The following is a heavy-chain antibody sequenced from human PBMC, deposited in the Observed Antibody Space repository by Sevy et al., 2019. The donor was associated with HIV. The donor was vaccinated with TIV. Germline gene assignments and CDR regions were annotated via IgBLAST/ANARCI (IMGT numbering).Heavy chain of an antibody. CDR3: ATPRFDF. CDR2: MNTDGSST. J-gene: IGHJ4*02. V-gene: IGHV3-74*01. Sequence: GGSLRLSCEASGFDFSSHWMQWVRQAPGKGLVWVSRMNTDGSSTNYADSVKGRFTISRDNAKNTLYLEMNNLRYEDTALYYCATPRFDFWGPGTLVTVSS. CDR1: GFDFSSHW.